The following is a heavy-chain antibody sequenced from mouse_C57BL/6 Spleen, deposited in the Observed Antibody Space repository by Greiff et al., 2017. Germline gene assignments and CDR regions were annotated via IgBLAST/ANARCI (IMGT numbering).Heavy chain of an antibody. CDR1: GFTFSDYG. Sequence: VQLQQSGGGLVKPGGSLKLSCAASGFTFSDYGMHWVRQAPEKGLEWVAYISSGSSTIYYADTVKGRFTISRDNAKNTLFLQMTSLRSEDTAMYYCASTNYYGSSDYWGQGTTLTVSS. J-gene: IGHJ2*01. CDR2: ISSGSSTI. V-gene: IGHV5-17*01. D-gene: IGHD1-1*01. CDR3: ASTNYYGSSDY.